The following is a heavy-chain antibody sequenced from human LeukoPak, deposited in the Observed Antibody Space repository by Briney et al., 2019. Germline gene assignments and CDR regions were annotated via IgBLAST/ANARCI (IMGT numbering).Heavy chain of an antibody. CDR2: VNPNSGNT. CDR1: GYDFTNYD. CDR3: ARRLSIAVTGIWGHYYYMDV. Sequence: ASVKVSCKASGYDFTNYDINWVRQATGQGLGWMGWVNPNSGNTGYAQKFQGRVTITRSTSINTAYMELSSLRSEDTAVYYCARRLSIAVTGIWGHYYYMDVWGKGTTVTVSS. J-gene: IGHJ6*03. D-gene: IGHD6-13*01. V-gene: IGHV1-8*03.